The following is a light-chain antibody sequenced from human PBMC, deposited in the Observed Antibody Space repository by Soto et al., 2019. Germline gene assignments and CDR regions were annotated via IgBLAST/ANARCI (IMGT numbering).Light chain of an antibody. CDR2: ASS. V-gene: IGKV1-39*01. J-gene: IGKJ2*01. CDR1: QSIARF. CDR3: QQSYSTPYT. Sequence: DIQMTQSPSSLSASVGDRVTISCRASQSIARFLNWYQQKPGKALKLLIYASSTLQGGVPSSFSGSGSGTDFTLTISSLQPDDVATYFCQQSYSTPYTFGQGTKLDIK.